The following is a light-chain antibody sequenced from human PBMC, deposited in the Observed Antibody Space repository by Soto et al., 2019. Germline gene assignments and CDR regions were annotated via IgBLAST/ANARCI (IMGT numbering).Light chain of an antibody. Sequence: QSVLTQPASVSGSPGQSITISCTGTSRDVGGYNYVSWYQQYPGKAPKLMIYGVTNRPSGVSNRFSGSKTGNTASLTISGLQAEDEAYYYCFSHRRGDSHVFGTGTNVTVL. V-gene: IGLV2-14*01. J-gene: IGLJ1*01. CDR3: FSHRRGDSHV. CDR2: GVT. CDR1: SRDVGGYNY.